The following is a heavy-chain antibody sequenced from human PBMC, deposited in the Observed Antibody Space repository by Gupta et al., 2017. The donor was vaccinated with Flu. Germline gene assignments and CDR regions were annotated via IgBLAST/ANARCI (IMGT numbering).Heavy chain of an antibody. V-gene: IGHV3-49*02. CDR2: IRSKAYDETT. CDR3: ARAPFYYATSGYYFDF. J-gene: IGHJ4*02. D-gene: IGHD3-22*01. Sequence: GQGLEWVGVIRSKAYDETTDYAASVKGRFTISRDDAKTTTYLQMHSLESEDSAMYYCARAPFYYATSGYYFDFWGQGTLVTVSS.